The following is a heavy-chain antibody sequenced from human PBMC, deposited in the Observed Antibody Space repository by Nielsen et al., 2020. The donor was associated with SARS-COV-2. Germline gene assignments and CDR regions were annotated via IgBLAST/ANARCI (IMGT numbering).Heavy chain of an antibody. J-gene: IGHJ4*02. V-gene: IGHV3-53*01. CDR3: ARDDRSVTAIDY. Sequence: GESLKISCAASGFTVSSNYMSWVRQAPGKGLEWVSVIYSGGSTYYADSVKGRFTISRDNSKNSLYLQMNSLRAEDTAVYYCARDDRSVTAIDYWGQGTLVTVSS. D-gene: IGHD2-21*02. CDR2: IYSGGST. CDR1: GFTVSSNY.